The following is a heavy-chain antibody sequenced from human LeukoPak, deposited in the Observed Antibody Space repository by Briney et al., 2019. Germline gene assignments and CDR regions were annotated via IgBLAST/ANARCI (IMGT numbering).Heavy chain of an antibody. CDR1: GYSFTAYY. Sequence: ASVKVSCKASGYSFTAYYINWVRQAPGQGLEWMGRINPYSGDTNYAQKFQGRVTMTRDTSISTAYLELSSLRSDDTAVYYCARSANEEPTSFDYWGQGTLVTVSS. J-gene: IGHJ4*02. V-gene: IGHV1-2*06. CDR2: INPYSGDT. D-gene: IGHD1-14*01. CDR3: ARSANEEPTSFDY.